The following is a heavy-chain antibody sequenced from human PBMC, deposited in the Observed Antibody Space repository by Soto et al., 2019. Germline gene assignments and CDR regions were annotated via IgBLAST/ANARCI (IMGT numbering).Heavy chain of an antibody. D-gene: IGHD6-19*01. CDR2: INHSGST. CDR1: GGSFSGYY. Sequence: QVQLQQWGAGLLKPSETLSLTCAVYGGSFSGYYWSWIRQPPGKGLEWIGEINHSGSTNYNPSLKSRVTISVDTSKIQFSLKLSSVTAADTAVYYCARGGIAVAGSAAFDIWGQGTMVTVSS. CDR3: ARGGIAVAGSAAFDI. V-gene: IGHV4-34*01. J-gene: IGHJ3*02.